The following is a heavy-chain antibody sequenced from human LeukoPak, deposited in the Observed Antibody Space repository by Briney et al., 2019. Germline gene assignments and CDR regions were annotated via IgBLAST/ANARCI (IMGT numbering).Heavy chain of an antibody. CDR2: IYYSGST. D-gene: IGHD5-12*01. V-gene: IGHV4-39*01. Sequence: PSETLSLTCIVSGGSISSSSYYWGWIRQPPGKGLEWIGSIYYSGSTYYNPSLKSRVTISVDTSKNQFSLKLSSVTAADTAVYYCAGHPTGYVDIVATSPLVYWGQGTLVTVSS. J-gene: IGHJ4*02. CDR1: GGSISSSSYY. CDR3: AGHPTGYVDIVATSPLVY.